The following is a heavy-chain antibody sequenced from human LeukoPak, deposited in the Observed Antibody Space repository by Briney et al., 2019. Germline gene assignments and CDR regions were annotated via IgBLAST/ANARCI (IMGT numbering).Heavy chain of an antibody. J-gene: IGHJ3*02. V-gene: IGHV3-30*02. CDR1: GFTFSSYG. D-gene: IGHD3-3*01. CDR2: IRYDGSNK. CDR3: AKVERKPPSYYDFWSGYYDAFDI. Sequence: AGGSLRLSCAASGFTFSSYGMHWVRQAPGKGLEWVAFIRYDGSNKYYADSVKGRFTISRDNSKNTLYLQMNSLRAEDTAVYYCAKVERKPPSYYDFWSGYYDAFDIWGQGTMVTVSS.